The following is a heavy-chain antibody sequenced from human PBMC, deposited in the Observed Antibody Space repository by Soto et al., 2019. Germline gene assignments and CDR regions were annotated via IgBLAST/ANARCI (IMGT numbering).Heavy chain of an antibody. V-gene: IGHV3-33*01. CDR2: IWYDGSNK. J-gene: IGHJ4*02. D-gene: IGHD1-1*01. CDR3: ARGEGTGMIPLVDY. CDR1: GFSFSSYG. Sequence: PGGSRSLSCAAAGFSFSSYGMHWVRQAPGKGLELVAVIWYDGSNKYYEDSVKGRFTISRDNSKNTLYLQMNSLRAEDTAVFYCARGEGTGMIPLVDYWGQGTLVTVSS.